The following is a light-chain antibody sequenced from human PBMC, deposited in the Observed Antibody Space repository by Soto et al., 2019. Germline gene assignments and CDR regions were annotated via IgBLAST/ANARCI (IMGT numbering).Light chain of an antibody. CDR1: QNIDMY. J-gene: IGKJ1*01. Sequence: DIPMTQSPSSLSASVGDTVTITCRASQNIDMYLNWYQQKPGKAPRVLISGASNLQSGVPSRFSGSGSGTDFTLTISSLQSEDFASYFCQHTFNSPPWTFGQGTEVEVK. CDR3: QHTFNSPPWT. CDR2: GAS. V-gene: IGKV1-39*01.